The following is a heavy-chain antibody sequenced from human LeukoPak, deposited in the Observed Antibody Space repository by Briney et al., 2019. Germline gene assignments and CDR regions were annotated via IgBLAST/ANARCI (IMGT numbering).Heavy chain of an antibody. D-gene: IGHD3-10*01. CDR1: GYTFTGYY. Sequence: ASVKVSCKASGYTFTGYYMHWVRQAPGKGLEWMGGFDPEDGETIYAQKFQGRVTMTEDTSTDTAYMGLSSLRSEDTAVYYCATVGARGVIIPSYYFDYWGQGTLVTVSS. CDR2: FDPEDGET. CDR3: ATVGARGVIIPSYYFDY. V-gene: IGHV1-24*01. J-gene: IGHJ4*02.